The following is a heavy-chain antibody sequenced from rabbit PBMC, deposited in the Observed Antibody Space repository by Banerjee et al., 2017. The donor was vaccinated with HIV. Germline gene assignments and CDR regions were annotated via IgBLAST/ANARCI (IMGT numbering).Heavy chain of an antibody. V-gene: IGHV1S45*01. CDR3: ARDLTGVIGWNFGW. CDR2: IDTNDGDT. D-gene: IGHD4-1*01. J-gene: IGHJ3*01. CDR1: GFSFSSNW. Sequence: QQQLVESGGGLVQPEGSLKLSCTASGFSFSSNWICWVRQAPGKGLEWIACIDTNDGDTDYANWPKGRFTFSKTSSTTVTLQVTSLTAADTATYFCARDLTGVIGWNFGWWGQGTLVTVS.